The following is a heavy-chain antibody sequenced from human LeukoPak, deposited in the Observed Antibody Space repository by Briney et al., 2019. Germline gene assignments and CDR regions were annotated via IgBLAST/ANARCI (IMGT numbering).Heavy chain of an antibody. CDR1: GFTFSSYA. CDR3: AKDLRAYYDSSSYPVPGY. Sequence: GGSLRLSCAASGFTFSSYAMSWVRQAPGKGLEWVSAISGSGGSTYYADSVKGRFTISRDNSKNTLYLQMNSLRAEDTAVYYCAKDLRAYYDSSSYPVPGYWGQGTLVTVSS. J-gene: IGHJ4*02. CDR2: ISGSGGST. D-gene: IGHD3-22*01. V-gene: IGHV3-23*01.